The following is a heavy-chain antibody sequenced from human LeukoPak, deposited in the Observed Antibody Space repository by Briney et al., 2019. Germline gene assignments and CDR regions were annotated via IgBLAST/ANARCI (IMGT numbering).Heavy chain of an antibody. CDR2: IYYSGST. CDR3: ARVEGRDGYNIYY. V-gene: IGHV4-39*07. Sequence: SETLSLTCTVSGGSISSSSYYWGWIRQPPGKGLEWIGSIYYSGSTYYNPSLKSRVTISVDTSKNQFSLKLSSVTAADTAVYYCARVEGRDGYNIYYWGQGTLVTVSS. D-gene: IGHD5-24*01. CDR1: GGSISSSSYY. J-gene: IGHJ4*02.